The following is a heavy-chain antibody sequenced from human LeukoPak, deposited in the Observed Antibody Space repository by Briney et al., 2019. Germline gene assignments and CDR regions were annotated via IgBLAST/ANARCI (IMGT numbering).Heavy chain of an antibody. CDR1: GGSFSGYY. J-gene: IGHJ5*02. D-gene: IGHD2-2*01. V-gene: IGHV4-31*11. CDR3: ARLIAVPVAIRSRWFDP. CDR2: IYYSGST. Sequence: SETLSLTCAVYGGSFSGYYWSWIRQHPGKGLEWIGYIYYSGSTYYNPSLKSRVTISVDTSKNQFSLKLSSVTAADTAVYFCARLIAVPVAIRSRWFDPWGQGTLVTVSS.